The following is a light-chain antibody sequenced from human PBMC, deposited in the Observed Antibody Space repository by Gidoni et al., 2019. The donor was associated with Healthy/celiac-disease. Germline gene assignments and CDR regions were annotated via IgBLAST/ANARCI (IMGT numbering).Light chain of an antibody. CDR3: QQYNSDPRT. Sequence: DIPMTQSPSTLSASVGDRVTITCRASQSISNWLAWYQQKPGKVPKLLIYDASSLESGVPSRFSGSGSGTEFTLTISSLQPDDVATYYCQQYNSDPRTFGGGTKVEIK. CDR1: QSISNW. V-gene: IGKV1-5*01. CDR2: DAS. J-gene: IGKJ4*02.